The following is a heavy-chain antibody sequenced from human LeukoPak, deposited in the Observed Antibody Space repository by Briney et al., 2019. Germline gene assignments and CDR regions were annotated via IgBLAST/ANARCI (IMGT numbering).Heavy chain of an antibody. J-gene: IGHJ4*02. CDR3: ARSGSYAAAGDY. V-gene: IGHV4-61*05. CDR2: IYHSGST. Sequence: PSETLSLTCTVSGGSISSSTYSWGWIRQPPGKGLEWIGYIYHSGSTNYNPSLKSRVTISIDTSKNQFSLKLSSVTAADTAVYYCARSGSYAAAGDYWGQGTLVTVSS. D-gene: IGHD2-15*01. CDR1: GGSISSSTYS.